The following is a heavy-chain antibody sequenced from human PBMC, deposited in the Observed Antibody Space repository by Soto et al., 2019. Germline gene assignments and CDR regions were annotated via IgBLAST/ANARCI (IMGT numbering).Heavy chain of an antibody. CDR3: AHRRDCGFGMDV. J-gene: IGHJ6*02. Sequence: SGPTLVNPPQTLTLTCTFSGFSLSNSGVAVGLIRQPPGKALEWLAFLHWNDDKRYSPSLKSRLTITKDTSKNQVVLTLTNMDPLDIATCYCAHRRDCGFGMDVWGPGTTVTVSS. D-gene: IGHD2-21*01. CDR2: LHWNDDK. V-gene: IGHV2-5*01. CDR1: GFSLSNSGVA.